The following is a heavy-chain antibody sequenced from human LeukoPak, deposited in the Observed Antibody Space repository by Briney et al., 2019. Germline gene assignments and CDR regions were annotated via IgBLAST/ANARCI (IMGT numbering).Heavy chain of an antibody. D-gene: IGHD3-10*01. Sequence: GGSLRLSCVTTGFTFSKYGMHWVRQAPGKGLEWVANINPEGSEKFYVDSVKGRFTISRDNAKNSLSLQMDSLRAEDTAVYYCLAGGGYWGQGTLVTVSS. V-gene: IGHV3-7*01. CDR2: INPEGSEK. J-gene: IGHJ4*02. CDR1: GFTFSKYG. CDR3: LAGGGY.